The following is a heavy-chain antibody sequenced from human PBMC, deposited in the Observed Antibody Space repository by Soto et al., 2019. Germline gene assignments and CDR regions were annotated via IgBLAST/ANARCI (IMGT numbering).Heavy chain of an antibody. V-gene: IGHV4-61*01. CDR1: GGSVNSGSRY. J-gene: IGHJ4*02. Sequence: QVQLQESGPGLVKPSETLALTCTVSGGSVNSGSRYWGWIRQPPGKGLEWIGYMYDSGSTSFNPSLKSRLTMSVDTSKNQFSRKRRSVTAADTAVYYWTAEPIGHCDGGRCYPVESWGQGTLVTVSS. CDR3: TAEPIGHCDGGRCYPVES. CDR2: MYDSGST. D-gene: IGHD2-15*01.